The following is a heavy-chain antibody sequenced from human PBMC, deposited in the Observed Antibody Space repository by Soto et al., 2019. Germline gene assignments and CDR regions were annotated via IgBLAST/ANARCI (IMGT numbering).Heavy chain of an antibody. Sequence: SVKVSCKASGYTFTSYTISWVRQAPGQGLEWMGRIIPILGIANYAQKFQGRVTITADKSTSTAYMELSSLRSEDTAVYYCARASAEPYYFDYWGQGTLVTVSS. CDR3: ARASAEPYYFDY. D-gene: IGHD3-16*01. V-gene: IGHV1-69*02. J-gene: IGHJ4*02. CDR1: GYTFTSYT. CDR2: IIPILGIA.